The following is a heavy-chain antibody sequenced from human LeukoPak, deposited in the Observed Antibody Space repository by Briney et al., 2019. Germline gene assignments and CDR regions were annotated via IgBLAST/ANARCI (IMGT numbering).Heavy chain of an antibody. CDR1: GYSFTSYW. CDR2: IYPGDSDT. D-gene: IGHD6-19*01. J-gene: IGHJ4*02. Sequence: GESLKISCKGSGYSFTSYWIGWVRQMPGKGLEWMGIIYPGDSDTRYSPSFQGQVTISADKSISTAYLQWSSLKASDTAMYYCARRPGYSSGWWGAFDYWGQGTLVTVSS. CDR3: ARRPGYSSGWWGAFDY. V-gene: IGHV5-51*01.